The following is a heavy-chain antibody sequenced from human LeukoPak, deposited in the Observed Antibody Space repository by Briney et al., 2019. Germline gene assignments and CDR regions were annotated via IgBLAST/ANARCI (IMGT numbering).Heavy chain of an antibody. J-gene: IGHJ4*02. CDR3: AKGGLRYFDWFSAY. Sequence: GGSLRLSCAASGFTFSSYGMHWVRQAPGKGLEWVAFIRYDGSNRYYADSVKGRFTISRDNSKNTLYLQMNSLRAEDTAVYYCAKGGLRYFDWFSAYWGQGTLVTVSS. V-gene: IGHV3-30*02. CDR2: IRYDGSNR. CDR1: GFTFSSYG. D-gene: IGHD3-9*01.